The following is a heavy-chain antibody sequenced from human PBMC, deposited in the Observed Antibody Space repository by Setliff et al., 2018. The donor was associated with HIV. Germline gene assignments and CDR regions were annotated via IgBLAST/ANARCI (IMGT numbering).Heavy chain of an antibody. CDR3: AKDPRGSMVRGLINYFDP. CDR2: ISGSGGST. CDR1: GFTFSSYA. D-gene: IGHD3-10*01. Sequence: GGSLRLSCAASGFTFSSYAMTWVRQAPGKGLEWISAISGSGGSTYYADSVKGRFIISRDNSKNTLYLQMNSLRAQDTAIYYCAKDPRGSMVRGLINYFDPWGQGTLVTVSS. V-gene: IGHV3-23*01. J-gene: IGHJ5*02.